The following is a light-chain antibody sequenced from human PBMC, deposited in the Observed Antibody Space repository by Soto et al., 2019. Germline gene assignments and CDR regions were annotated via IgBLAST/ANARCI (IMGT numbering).Light chain of an antibody. CDR1: NVGSRS. CDR3: QVWEATGDQVV. Sequence: SYELTQPPSVSVAPGETARISCGGNNVGSRSAHWYQQKPGQAPFLVIYYDSGRPSGIPERFSRPNSGNTATLIISRVEAGDEADYYCQVWEATGDQVVFGGGTKLTVL. V-gene: IGLV3-21*01. CDR2: YDS. J-gene: IGLJ2*01.